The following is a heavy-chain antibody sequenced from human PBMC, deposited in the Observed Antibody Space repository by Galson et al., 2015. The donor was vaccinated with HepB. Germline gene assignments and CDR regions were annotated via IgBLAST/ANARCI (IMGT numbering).Heavy chain of an antibody. V-gene: IGHV1-2*06. D-gene: IGHD2-2*01. J-gene: IGHJ5*02. Sequence: SVKVSCKASGYTFTGYYMHWVRQAPGQGLEWMGRINPNSGGTNYAQKFQGRVTMTRDTSISTAYMELSRLRSDDTAVYYCAREGVVPAAMDWFDPWGQGTLVTVSS. CDR2: INPNSGGT. CDR1: GYTFTGYY. CDR3: AREGVVPAAMDWFDP.